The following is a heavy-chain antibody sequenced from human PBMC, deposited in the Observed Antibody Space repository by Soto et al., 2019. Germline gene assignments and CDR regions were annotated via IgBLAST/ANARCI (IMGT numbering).Heavy chain of an antibody. CDR3: ARRTTTVVRFDY. J-gene: IGHJ4*02. CDR2: IYYSGTT. D-gene: IGHD4-17*01. Sequence: SETLSLTCSVSGVSIGSSDYYWGWIRQPPGKGLEWIGTIYYSGTTFYNPSLKSRVTISVDMSKNQFSLKLSSVTAADTAVYYCARRTTTVVRFDYWGRGALVTDSS. CDR1: GVSIGSSDYY. V-gene: IGHV4-39*01.